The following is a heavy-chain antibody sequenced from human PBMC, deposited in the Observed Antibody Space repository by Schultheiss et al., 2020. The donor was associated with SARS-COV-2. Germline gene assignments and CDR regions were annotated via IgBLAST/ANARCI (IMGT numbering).Heavy chain of an antibody. CDR1: GASVSSGSYY. Sequence: SETLSLTCSVSGASVSSGSYYWSWIRQPPGKGLEWIGYIYYSGSTNYNPSLKSRVTISVDTSKNQFSLKLSSVTAADTAVYYCARGAITTQNWFDPWGQGTLVTVSS. CDR3: ARGAITTQNWFDP. CDR2: IYYSGST. J-gene: IGHJ5*02. D-gene: IGHD3-3*01. V-gene: IGHV4-61*01.